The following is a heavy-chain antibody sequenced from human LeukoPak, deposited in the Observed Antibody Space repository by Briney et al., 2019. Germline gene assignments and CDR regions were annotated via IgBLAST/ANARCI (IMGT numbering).Heavy chain of an antibody. CDR2: IYYSGST. Sequence: SETLSLTCTVSGGSISSSSYYLGWIRQPPGKGLEWIGSIYYSGSTYYNPSLTSRVTISVDTSKNQFSLKLSSVTAADTAVYYCARLGRIGSSGLLIDYWGQGTLVTVSS. V-gene: IGHV4-39*01. J-gene: IGHJ4*02. CDR1: GGSISSSSYY. D-gene: IGHD6-19*01. CDR3: ARLGRIGSSGLLIDY.